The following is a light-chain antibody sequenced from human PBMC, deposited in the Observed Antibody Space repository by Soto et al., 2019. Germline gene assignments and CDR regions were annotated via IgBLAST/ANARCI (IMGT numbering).Light chain of an antibody. Sequence: QSVLTQPPSASGSPGQSVTISCTGTSTDVGGYNYVSWYQQHPGKAPKLMIFEVTKRPSGVPDRFSGSKFGNTASLTVSGLQAEDEADYYCASYGGNNNLLFGGGTKLTFL. V-gene: IGLV2-8*01. J-gene: IGLJ2*01. CDR1: STDVGGYNY. CDR3: ASYGGNNNLL. CDR2: EVT.